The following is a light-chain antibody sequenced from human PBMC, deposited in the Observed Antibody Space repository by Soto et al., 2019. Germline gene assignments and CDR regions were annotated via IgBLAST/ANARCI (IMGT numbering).Light chain of an antibody. V-gene: IGLV2-8*01. CDR2: EVN. CDR1: SSDVGGYDL. Sequence: QSALTQPPSASGSPGQSVTISCTGTSSDVGGYDLVSWYQQHPGNAPKIIIYEVNRRPSGVPDRFSGSKSGNTASLTVSGLQSEDEADYYCSSYAGSNNGMVFGGGTQLTVL. J-gene: IGLJ3*02. CDR3: SSYAGSNNGMV.